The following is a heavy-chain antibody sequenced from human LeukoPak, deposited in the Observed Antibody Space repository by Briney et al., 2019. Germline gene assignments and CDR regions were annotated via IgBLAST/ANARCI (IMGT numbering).Heavy chain of an antibody. Sequence: ASVKVSCKASGYTFTSYDINWVRQATGQGLEWMGWMNPNSGNTGYAQKFQGRVTMTRNTSISTAYMELSSLRSEDTAVYYCVRDIVVHLMNWFDPWGQGTLVTVSS. J-gene: IGHJ5*02. CDR3: VRDIVVHLMNWFDP. D-gene: IGHD1-26*01. CDR2: MNPNSGNT. V-gene: IGHV1-8*01. CDR1: GYTFTSYD.